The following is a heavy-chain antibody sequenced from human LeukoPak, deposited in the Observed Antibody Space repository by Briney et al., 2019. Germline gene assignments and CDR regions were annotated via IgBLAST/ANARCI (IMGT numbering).Heavy chain of an antibody. V-gene: IGHV1-46*01. CDR1: GYTFTSYY. CDR3: ASEGYCSGGSCYSDWFDP. CDR2: TNPSGGST. D-gene: IGHD2-15*01. Sequence: ASVKVSCKASGYTFTSYYMHWVRQAPGQGLEWMGITNPSGGSTSYAQKFQGRVTMTRDTSTSTVYMELSSLRSEDTAVYYCASEGYCSGGSCYSDWFDPWGQGTLVTVSS. J-gene: IGHJ5*02.